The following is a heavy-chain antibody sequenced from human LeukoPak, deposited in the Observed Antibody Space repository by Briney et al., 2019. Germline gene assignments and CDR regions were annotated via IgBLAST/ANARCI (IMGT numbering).Heavy chain of an antibody. CDR1: GYTFTSYD. D-gene: IGHD6-19*01. Sequence: ASVKVSCKASGYTFTSYDINWARRATGQGLEWMGWMNPNSGNTGYAQKFQGRVTMTRNTSISTAYMELSSLRSEDTAVYYCATEQWLVSRNWFDPWGQGTLVTVSS. J-gene: IGHJ5*02. CDR3: ATEQWLVSRNWFDP. V-gene: IGHV1-8*01. CDR2: MNPNSGNT.